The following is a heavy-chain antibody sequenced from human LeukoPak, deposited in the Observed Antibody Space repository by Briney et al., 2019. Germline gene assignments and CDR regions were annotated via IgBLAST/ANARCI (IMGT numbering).Heavy chain of an antibody. CDR1: GYTFTSYA. CDR3: ARVGPSGPGGWFDP. D-gene: IGHD2-15*01. J-gene: IGHJ5*02. CDR2: INAGNGNT. V-gene: IGHV1-3*03. Sequence: ASVKVSCKASGYTFTSYAMHWVRQAPGQRLEWMGWINAGNGNTKYSQEFQGRVTITRDTSASTAYMELSSLRSEDTAVYYCARVGPSGPGGWFDPWGQGTLVTVSS.